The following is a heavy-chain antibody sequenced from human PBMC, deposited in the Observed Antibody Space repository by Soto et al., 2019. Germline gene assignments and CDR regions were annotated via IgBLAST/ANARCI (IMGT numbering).Heavy chain of an antibody. Sequence: PGGSLRLSCAASGFTFSSYSMHWVRQAPGKGLEWVAVISYDGSNKYYADSVKGRFTISRDNSKNTLYLQMNSLRAEDTAVYYCARDPGAAPGFAPLNWFDPWGQGTLVTVSS. CDR3: ARDPGAAPGFAPLNWFDP. V-gene: IGHV3-30-3*01. J-gene: IGHJ5*02. D-gene: IGHD6-13*01. CDR2: ISYDGSNK. CDR1: GFTFSSYS.